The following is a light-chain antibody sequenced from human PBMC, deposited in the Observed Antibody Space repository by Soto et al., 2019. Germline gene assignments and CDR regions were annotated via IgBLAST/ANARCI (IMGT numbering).Light chain of an antibody. V-gene: IGKV3-15*01. Sequence: EIVMTQSPATLSVSPGERVTLSCRARQSVGSNLAWYQQKPGQAPRLLIYGASTRATGIPDRFSGSGSGTDFTLTISRLEPEDFAVYYCQHDRTFGQGTKVDIK. CDR3: QHDRT. CDR1: QSVGSN. J-gene: IGKJ1*01. CDR2: GAS.